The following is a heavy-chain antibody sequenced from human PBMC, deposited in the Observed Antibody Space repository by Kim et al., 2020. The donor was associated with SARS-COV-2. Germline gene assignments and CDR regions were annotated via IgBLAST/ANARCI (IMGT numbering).Heavy chain of an antibody. CDR1: GYTFTGYY. V-gene: IGHV1-2*02. CDR2: INPNSGGT. J-gene: IGHJ4*02. Sequence: ASVKVSCKASGYTFTGYYMHWVRQAPGQGLEWMGWINPNSGGTNYAQKFQGRVTMTRDTSISTAYMELSRLRSDDTAVYYCAREGEYYDNTNRDFDYWGQGTLVTVSS. D-gene: IGHD3-22*01. CDR3: AREGEYYDNTNRDFDY.